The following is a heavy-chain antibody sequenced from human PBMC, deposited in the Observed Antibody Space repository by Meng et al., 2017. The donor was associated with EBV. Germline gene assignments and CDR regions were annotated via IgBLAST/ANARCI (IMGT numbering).Heavy chain of an antibody. J-gene: IGHJ5*02. CDR2: MNPNSGNT. CDR3: ARGRGVYCSGGSCYPGWFDP. CDR1: GYTLTRYV. V-gene: IGHV1-8*01. D-gene: IGHD2-15*01. Sequence: QLDLGQARAEVRIPGTYVEVSCKASGYTLTRYVINWVRQATGQGLEWMGWMNPNSGNTGYAQKFQGRVTMTRNTSTSTAYMELSSLRSEDTAVYYCARGRGVYCSGGSCYPGWFDPWGQGTLVTVSS.